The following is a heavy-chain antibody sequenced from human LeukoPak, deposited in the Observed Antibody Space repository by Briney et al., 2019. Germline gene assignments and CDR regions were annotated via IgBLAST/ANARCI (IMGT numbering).Heavy chain of an antibody. CDR2: INPNSGGT. CDR1: GSTFTGYY. V-gene: IGHV1-2*02. J-gene: IGHJ3*02. D-gene: IGHD6-13*01. CDR3: AREDRQLVSRHI. Sequence: ASVKVSGKGAGSTFTGYYMHRGRQAPGQGLEWMGWINPNSGGTNYAQKFQGRVTMTRDTSISTAYMELSRLRSDDTAVYYCAREDRQLVSRHIWGQGTMVSVSS.